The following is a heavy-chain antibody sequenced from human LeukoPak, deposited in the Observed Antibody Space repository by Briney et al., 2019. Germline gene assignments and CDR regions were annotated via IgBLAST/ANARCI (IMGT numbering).Heavy chain of an antibody. CDR1: GYSFTGYY. CDR2: ISAYNGNT. CDR3: ARPTDFWSGYPDY. J-gene: IGHJ4*02. Sequence: GASVKVSCKASGYSFTGYYMHWVRQAPGQGLEWMGWISAYNGNTNYAQKLQGRVTMTTDTSTSTAYMELRSLRSDDTAVYYCARPTDFWSGYPDYWGQGTLVTVSS. D-gene: IGHD3-3*01. V-gene: IGHV1-18*04.